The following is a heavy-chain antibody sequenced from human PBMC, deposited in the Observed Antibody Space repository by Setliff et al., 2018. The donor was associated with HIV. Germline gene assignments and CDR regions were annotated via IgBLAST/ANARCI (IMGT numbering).Heavy chain of an antibody. CDR1: GDFISSGSYY. J-gene: IGHJ3*02. D-gene: IGHD6-19*01. Sequence: LSLTCIVSGDFISSGSYYWTWIRQPAGKGLEWIGHIYTSGSTNYNPSLKSRVTISVDTSKNQFSLKLSSVTAADTAVYYCARRPLSYSSGRGAFDIWGQGTMVTVSS. CDR2: IYTSGST. CDR3: ARRPLSYSSGRGAFDI. V-gene: IGHV4-61*09.